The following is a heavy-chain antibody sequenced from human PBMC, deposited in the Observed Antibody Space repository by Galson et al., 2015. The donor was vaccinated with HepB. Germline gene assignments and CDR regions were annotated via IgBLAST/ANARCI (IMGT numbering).Heavy chain of an antibody. CDR2: IYYSETV. Sequence: LSLTCNVSGASISDYYWSWIRQSPGKRLEWIGYIYYSETVIYNPSLKSRVTISVDTSKNQCSLKVTSVTAADTAMYYCARGAREGDHLDWVDPWGQGTLVTVSA. V-gene: IGHV4-59*01. CDR1: GASISDYY. J-gene: IGHJ5*02. CDR3: ARGAREGDHLDWVDP. D-gene: IGHD5-24*01.